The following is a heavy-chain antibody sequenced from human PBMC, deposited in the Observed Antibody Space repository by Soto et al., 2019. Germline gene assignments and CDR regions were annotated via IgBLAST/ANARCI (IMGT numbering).Heavy chain of an antibody. Sequence: QVQLVESGGGLVKPGGSLRLSCVASGFTFSDYYMSWIRQAPGKGLEWVSYISSSSSYTNYADSVKGRFTISRDKAKNSLYLQMNSLRAEDTAVYYCARDHPRYSGYDYVDYWGQGTLVTVSS. D-gene: IGHD5-12*01. J-gene: IGHJ4*02. CDR1: GFTFSDYY. CDR3: ARDHPRYSGYDYVDY. CDR2: ISSSSSYT. V-gene: IGHV3-11*05.